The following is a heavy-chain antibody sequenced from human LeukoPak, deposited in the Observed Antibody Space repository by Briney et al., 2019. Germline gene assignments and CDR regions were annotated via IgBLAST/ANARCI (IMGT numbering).Heavy chain of an antibody. V-gene: IGHV3-33*01. J-gene: IGHJ5*02. Sequence: LRLSCAASGFTFSSYGMHWVRQAPGKRLEWVAVIWYDGSNKYYADSVKGRFTISRDNSKNTLYLQMNSLRAEDTAVYYCAREGVVAAKTNNWFDPWGQGTLVTVSS. CDR1: GFTFSSYG. D-gene: IGHD2-15*01. CDR2: IWYDGSNK. CDR3: AREGVVAAKTNNWFDP.